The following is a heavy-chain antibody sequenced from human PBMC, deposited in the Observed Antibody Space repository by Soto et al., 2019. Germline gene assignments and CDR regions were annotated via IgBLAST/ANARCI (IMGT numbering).Heavy chain of an antibody. J-gene: IGHJ5*01. D-gene: IGHD7-27*01. CDR2: IYKSAST. CDR1: GDSISNLDYF. CDR3: ARGRYCLTGRCFPNWFDS. Sequence: SETLSLTCSVSGDSISNLDYFWAWIRQPPGQALEYIGYIYKSASTYYNPSFESRVAISVDTSKSQFSLNVTSVTAADTAVYFCARGRYCLTGRCFPNWFDSWGQGALVTVSS. V-gene: IGHV4-30-4*01.